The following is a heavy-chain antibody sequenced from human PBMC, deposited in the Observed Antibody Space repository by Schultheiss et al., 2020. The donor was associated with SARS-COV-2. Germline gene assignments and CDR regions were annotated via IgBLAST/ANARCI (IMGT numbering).Heavy chain of an antibody. D-gene: IGHD3-16*02. V-gene: IGHV3-20*04. Sequence: GGSLRLSCAVYGGSFSGYYWSWIRQPPGKGLEWVSGISWNSGSIGYADSVKGRFTISRDNAKNSLYLQMNSLRAEDTAVYYCARGAYDYVWGSYRLGAFDIWGQGTMVTVSS. J-gene: IGHJ3*02. CDR3: ARGAYDYVWGSYRLGAFDI. CDR2: ISWNSGSI. CDR1: GGSFSGYY.